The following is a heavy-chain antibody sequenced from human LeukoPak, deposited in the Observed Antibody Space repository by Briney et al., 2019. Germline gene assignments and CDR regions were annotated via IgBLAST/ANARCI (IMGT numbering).Heavy chain of an antibody. V-gene: IGHV3-53*04. D-gene: IGHD6-6*01. CDR1: GFTFSSYE. CDR3: ARQTGYSSSSGPRPGEFDY. Sequence: GGSLRLSCAASGFTFSSYEMNWVRQAPGKGLEWVSVIYSGGSTYYADSVKGRFTISRHNSKNTLYLQMNSLRAEDTAVYYCARQTGYSSSSGPRPGEFDYWGQGTLVTVSS. CDR2: IYSGGST. J-gene: IGHJ4*02.